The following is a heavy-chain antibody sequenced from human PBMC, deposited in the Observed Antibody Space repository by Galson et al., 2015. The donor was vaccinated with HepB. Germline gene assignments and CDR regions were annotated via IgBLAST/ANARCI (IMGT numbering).Heavy chain of an antibody. CDR3: AKAHGHSRSHDYDFEN. D-gene: IGHD3-3*01. V-gene: IGHV3-23*01. CDR1: GFVFRGYA. Sequence: SLRLSCAASGFVFRGYAMTWIRQVPGKGLQWVSTIRGGGNTKYYAAAVKGRFTISRDNARNTLYVQMSSLSAEDTAMYYCAKAHGHSRSHDYDFENWGLGTMVTVSS. CDR2: IRGGGNTK. J-gene: IGHJ4*02.